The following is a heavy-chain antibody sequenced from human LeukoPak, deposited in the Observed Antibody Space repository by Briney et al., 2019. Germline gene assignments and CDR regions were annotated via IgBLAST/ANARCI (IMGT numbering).Heavy chain of an antibody. J-gene: IGHJ4*02. Sequence: GGSLRLSCAASGFTFDDYAMYWGRQAPGKGLEWVSLISGDGGSTYYADSVKGRFTISRDNSKNSLYLQMNSLRTEDTALYYCAKDGGYNNGAPFDCWGQGTLVTVSS. D-gene: IGHD5-24*01. V-gene: IGHV3-43*02. CDR3: AKDGGYNNGAPFDC. CDR2: ISGDGGST. CDR1: GFTFDDYA.